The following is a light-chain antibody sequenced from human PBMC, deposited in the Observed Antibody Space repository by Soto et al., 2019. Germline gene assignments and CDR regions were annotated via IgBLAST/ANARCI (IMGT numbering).Light chain of an antibody. Sequence: DIQMTQSPSTLSATAGDRVTITCRASQSISSWLAWYQQKPGKAPKVLIYAASSLESGVPLRFSGNGSGTEFTLTISSLQPDDFATYYCQQYSSNSFFGGGTKVEI. CDR3: QQYSSNSF. CDR1: QSISSW. V-gene: IGKV1-5*01. J-gene: IGKJ4*01. CDR2: AAS.